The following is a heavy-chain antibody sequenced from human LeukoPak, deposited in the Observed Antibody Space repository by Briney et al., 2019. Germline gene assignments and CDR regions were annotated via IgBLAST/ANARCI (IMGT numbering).Heavy chain of an antibody. J-gene: IGHJ6*02. Sequence: SGTLSLTCTVSGGSISSYYWSWIRQPPGKGLEWIGYISDSGSTKYNPSLKSRVTISGDTSKKQFSLKLSSVTAADTAVYYCARHIVVVSANRHDYYYYGLDVWGQGTTVTVSS. V-gene: IGHV4-59*08. CDR3: ARHIVVVSANRHDYYYYGLDV. CDR1: GGSISSYY. D-gene: IGHD2-2*01. CDR2: ISDSGST.